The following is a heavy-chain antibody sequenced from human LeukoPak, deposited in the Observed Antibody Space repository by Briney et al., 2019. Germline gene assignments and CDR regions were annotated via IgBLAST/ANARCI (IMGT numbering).Heavy chain of an antibody. Sequence: GGSLRLSCAASGFTFSSYSMNWVRQAPGKGLEWVSSISSSSSYIYYADSVKGRFTISGDNAKNSLYLQMNSLRAEDTAVYYCARVSGSYYPLGYFDYWGQGTLVTVSS. V-gene: IGHV3-21*01. J-gene: IGHJ4*02. D-gene: IGHD1-26*01. CDR3: ARVSGSYYPLGYFDY. CDR1: GFTFSSYS. CDR2: ISSSSSYI.